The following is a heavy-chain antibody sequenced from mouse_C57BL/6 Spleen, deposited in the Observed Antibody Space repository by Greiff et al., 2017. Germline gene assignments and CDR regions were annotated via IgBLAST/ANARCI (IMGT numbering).Heavy chain of an antibody. V-gene: IGHV14-1*01. Sequence: VHVKQSGAELVRPGASVKLSCTASGFNIKDYYMHWVKQRPEQGLEWIGRIDPEDGDTEYAPQFQGKATMTADTSSNTAYLQLSSLTSEDTAVYYCTSSTVVATDFDYWGQGTTLTVSS. J-gene: IGHJ2*01. CDR3: TSSTVVATDFDY. D-gene: IGHD1-1*01. CDR2: IDPEDGDT. CDR1: GFNIKDYY.